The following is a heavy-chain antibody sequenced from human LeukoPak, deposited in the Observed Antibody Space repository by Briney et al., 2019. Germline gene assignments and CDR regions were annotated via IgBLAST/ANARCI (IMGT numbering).Heavy chain of an antibody. CDR3: ARNRGLWFGELIDY. CDR2: ISAYNGNT. CDR1: GYTFTGYY. J-gene: IGHJ4*02. V-gene: IGHV1-18*04. D-gene: IGHD3-10*01. Sequence: ASVKVSCKASGYTFTGYYMHWVRQAPGQGLERMGWISAYNGNTNYAQKLQGRVTMTTDTSTSTAYMELRSLRSDDTAVYYCARNRGLWFGELIDYWGQGTLVTVSS.